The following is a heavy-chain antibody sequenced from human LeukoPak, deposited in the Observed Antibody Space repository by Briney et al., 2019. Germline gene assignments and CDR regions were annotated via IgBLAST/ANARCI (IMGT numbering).Heavy chain of an antibody. Sequence: GGSLRLSCAASGFTFSSYWMSWVRQAPGKGLEWAANIKQDGSEKYYVDSVKGRFTIPRDNAKNSLYLQMNSLRAEDTAVYYCASWSCSTSCYFDYWGQGTLVTVSS. J-gene: IGHJ4*02. CDR3: ASWSCSTSCYFDY. CDR2: IKQDGSEK. D-gene: IGHD2-2*01. CDR1: GFTFSSYW. V-gene: IGHV3-7*01.